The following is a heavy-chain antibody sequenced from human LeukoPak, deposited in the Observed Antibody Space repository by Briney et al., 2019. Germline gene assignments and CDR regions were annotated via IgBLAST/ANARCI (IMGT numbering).Heavy chain of an antibody. CDR2: ISAYNGNT. J-gene: IGHJ4*02. Sequence: ASVKLSCKASGYTFTSNGNSWVRNAQGQGLELKGWISAYNGNTNYAQTLQGRVTMTTDTSTSTAYMELRSLRSDDTAVYYCARDLVGATPGIPEYWGQGTLVTVSS. CDR1: GYTFTSNG. V-gene: IGHV1-18*01. D-gene: IGHD1-26*01. CDR3: ARDLVGATPGIPEY.